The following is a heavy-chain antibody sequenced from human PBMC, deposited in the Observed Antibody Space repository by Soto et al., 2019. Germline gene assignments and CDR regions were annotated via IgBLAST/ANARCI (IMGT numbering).Heavy chain of an antibody. Sequence: SETLSLTCAVYGESFSGYYWSWIRQPPGKGLEWIGEINHSGSTNYNPSLKSRVTISVDTSKNQFSLKLSSVTAADTAVYYCARWDMITFGGVIAPGAFDIWGQGTMVTVSS. CDR2: INHSGST. CDR1: GESFSGYY. V-gene: IGHV4-34*01. J-gene: IGHJ3*02. CDR3: ARWDMITFGGVIAPGAFDI. D-gene: IGHD3-16*02.